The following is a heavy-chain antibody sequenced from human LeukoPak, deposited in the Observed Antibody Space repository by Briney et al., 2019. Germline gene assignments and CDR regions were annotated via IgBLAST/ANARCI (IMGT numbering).Heavy chain of an antibody. CDR3: ARGSGGYEDSYYYYGMDV. J-gene: IGHJ6*02. CDR2: ISYDGSNK. Sequence: GGSLRLSCAASGFTFSSYAMHWVRQAPGKGLEWVAVISYDGSNKYYADSVKGRFTISRDNSKNTLYLQMNSLRAEDTAVYYCARGSGGYEDSYYYYGMDVWGQGTTVTVSS. CDR1: GFTFSSYA. V-gene: IGHV3-30-3*01. D-gene: IGHD5-12*01.